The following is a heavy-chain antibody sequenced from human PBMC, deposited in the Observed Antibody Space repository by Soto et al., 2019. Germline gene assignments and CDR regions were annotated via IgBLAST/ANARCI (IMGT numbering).Heavy chain of an antibody. J-gene: IGHJ6*02. CDR2: IYYSGST. V-gene: IGHV4-61*01. CDR1: GGSVNSGNYY. D-gene: IGHD6-13*01. Sequence: PSETLSLTCSVSGGSVNSGNYYWSWIRQPPGKGLEWIGYIYYSGSTNYNPSLKSRVTISVDKSKNQFSLKLSSVTAADTAVYYCASGIAAAGTGVWRLNGMDVWGQGTTVTVSS. CDR3: ASGIAAAGTGVWRLNGMDV.